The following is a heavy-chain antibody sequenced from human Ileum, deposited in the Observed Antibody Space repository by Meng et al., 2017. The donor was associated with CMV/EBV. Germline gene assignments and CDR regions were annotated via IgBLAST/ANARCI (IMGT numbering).Heavy chain of an antibody. CDR1: GFTFSSHW. V-gene: IGHV3-74*03. Sequence: SLPSPGFTFSSHWMHWVRQAPGKGLVWVSSIKGDGSEIEQVDSVKGRFTISRDNAKNTLYLQLNSLRTEDTAVYYCARQYNQQSVFDSWGQGSLVTVSS. CDR2: IKGDGSEI. J-gene: IGHJ4*02. D-gene: IGHD1-1*01. CDR3: ARQYNQQSVFDS.